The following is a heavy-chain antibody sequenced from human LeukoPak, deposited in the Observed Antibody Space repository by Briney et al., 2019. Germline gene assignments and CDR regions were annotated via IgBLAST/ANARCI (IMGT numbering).Heavy chain of an antibody. V-gene: IGHV4-59*11. Sequence: SETLSLTCSVSGGSISSHYWSWIRQAPGKRLEWIGYIYYNGNTNYNSSLQSRVTISVDTSKNQFSLKLSSVTAADTAVYYCARHGTSGTNLNWFDPWGQGTLVTVSS. CDR3: ARHGTSGTNLNWFDP. D-gene: IGHD1-1*01. CDR1: GGSISSHY. J-gene: IGHJ5*02. CDR2: IYYNGNT.